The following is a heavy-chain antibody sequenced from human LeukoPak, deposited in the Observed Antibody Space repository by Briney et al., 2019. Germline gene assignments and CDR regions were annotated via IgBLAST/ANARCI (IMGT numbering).Heavy chain of an antibody. Sequence: ASVKVSCKASGYTFTSYDINWVRQATGQGLEWMGWMNPNSGNTGYAQKFQGRVTITRNTSISTAYMELSSLRSKDAAVYYCATSRGYCSSTSCRDDYYFDYWGQGTLVTVSS. CDR1: GYTFTSYD. CDR2: MNPNSGNT. CDR3: ATSRGYCSSTSCRDDYYFDY. J-gene: IGHJ4*02. V-gene: IGHV1-8*03. D-gene: IGHD2-2*01.